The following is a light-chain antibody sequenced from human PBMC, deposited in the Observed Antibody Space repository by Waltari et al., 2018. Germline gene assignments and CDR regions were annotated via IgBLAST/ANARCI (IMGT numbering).Light chain of an antibody. V-gene: IGKV3-15*01. Sequence: ELVMTQSPATLSVSPGERATLSCGPSQRVSSNLACFQKKPGLAPRLLIYGASTRATGFSARFRGSGSGTEFTLTIRSLQSEDFAVYCCLQYDNWPRVFGQGTKLEIK. J-gene: IGKJ2*01. CDR1: QRVSSN. CDR2: GAS. CDR3: LQYDNWPRV.